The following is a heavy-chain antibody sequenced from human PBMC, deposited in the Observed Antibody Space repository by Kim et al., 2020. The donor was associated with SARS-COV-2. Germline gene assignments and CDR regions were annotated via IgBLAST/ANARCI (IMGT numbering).Heavy chain of an antibody. Sequence: GGSLRLSCAASGFTFSAYAMSWARPGPGKGLEWVSTISNSGLGTHYADSVKGRFTISRDNSKNTLFLQMNYLTAEDTAIYYCEASDYWGQGSLVTVSS. J-gene: IGHJ4*02. V-gene: IGHV3-23*01. CDR3: EASDY. CDR1: GFTFSAYA. CDR2: ISNSGLGT.